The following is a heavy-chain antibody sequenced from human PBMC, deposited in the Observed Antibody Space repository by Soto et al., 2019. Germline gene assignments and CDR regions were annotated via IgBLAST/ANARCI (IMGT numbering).Heavy chain of an antibody. CDR1: GFTFSDTL. CDR2: INPANGNT. J-gene: IGHJ3*01. Sequence: QVQLVQSGAELKKPGASVNISCQASGFTFSDTLINWVRQGPGQRLEWMGWINPANGNTRYSESFQGRVTISSLSSASTAYVALSDLTSEVTAVYYCARDIVSVGPRANEAFDVWGQGTMITVSS. CDR3: ARDIVSVGPRANEAFDV. V-gene: IGHV1-3*01. D-gene: IGHD1-26*01.